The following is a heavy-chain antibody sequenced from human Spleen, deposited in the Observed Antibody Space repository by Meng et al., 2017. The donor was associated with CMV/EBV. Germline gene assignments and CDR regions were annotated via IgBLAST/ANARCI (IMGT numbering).Heavy chain of an antibody. D-gene: IGHD3-10*01. CDR2: IYGNSARI. V-gene: IGHV3-9*01. CDR3: IRDVRPGGADV. J-gene: IGHJ6*02. CDR1: GFTFDEYT. Sequence: SLKISCAASGFTFDEYTIHWVRQAPGKGLEWVSGIYGNSARIDYADSVKGRFTISRDNAKNSLYLQMNGLRTEDTAVYYCIRDVRPGGADVWGQGTTVTVSS.